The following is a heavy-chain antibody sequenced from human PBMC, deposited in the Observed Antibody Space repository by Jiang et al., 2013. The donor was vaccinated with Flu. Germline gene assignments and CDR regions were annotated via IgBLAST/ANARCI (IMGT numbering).Heavy chain of an antibody. D-gene: IGHD3-3*01. Sequence: AEVKKPGASVKVSCRASGYAFTGYYMHWVRQAPGQGLEWMGWINPSGGSTSYAQKFQGRVTMTRDTSTSTVYMELSSLRSEDTAVYYCARGSYYDFWSGYWRKDYYYYYGMDVWGQGT. CDR3: ARGSYYDFWSGYWRKDYYYYYGMDV. CDR1: GYAFTGYY. V-gene: IGHV1-46*01. CDR2: INPSGGST. J-gene: IGHJ6*02.